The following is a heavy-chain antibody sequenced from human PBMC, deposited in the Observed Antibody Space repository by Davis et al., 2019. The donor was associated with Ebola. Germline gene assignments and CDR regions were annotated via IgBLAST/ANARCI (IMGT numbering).Heavy chain of an antibody. D-gene: IGHD3-22*01. CDR1: GFTLSGYW. CDR3: ARDRYSYHSSFSN. J-gene: IGHJ4*02. Sequence: PGGSLRLSCAASGFTLSGYWMHWVRQAPGMRLVWVSRINSDGSTTTYADSVRGQFTISRDNAKNTLYLQMNSLRAEDTAVYYCARDRYSYHSSFSNWGQGTLVTVSS. CDR2: INSDGSTT. V-gene: IGHV3-74*01.